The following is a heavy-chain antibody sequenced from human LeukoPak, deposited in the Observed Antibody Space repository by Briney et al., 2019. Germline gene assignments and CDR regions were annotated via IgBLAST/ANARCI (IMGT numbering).Heavy chain of an antibody. J-gene: IGHJ5*02. V-gene: IGHV4-39*01. Sequence: ASETLSLTCTVSGGSISSSSYYWGWIRQPPGKGLEWIGSIYYSGSTYYNPSLKSRVTISVDTSKNQFSLKLSSVTAADTAVYYCARSPIVVPANVNWFDPWGQGTLVTVSS. CDR1: GGSISSSSYY. D-gene: IGHD2-2*01. CDR2: IYYSGST. CDR3: ARSPIVVPANVNWFDP.